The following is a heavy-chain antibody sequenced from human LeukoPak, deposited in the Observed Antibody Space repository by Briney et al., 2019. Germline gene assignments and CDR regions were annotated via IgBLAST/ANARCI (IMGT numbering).Heavy chain of an antibody. CDR3: ARDHPSGSVDY. V-gene: IGHV3-74*01. CDR1: GFTFSSYW. D-gene: IGHD1-26*01. J-gene: IGHJ4*02. CDR2: INTDGSST. Sequence: PGGSLRLSCAASGFTFSSYWMHWVRQAPGKGLVWVSRINTDGSSTSYADSVKGRFTISRDNAKNSLYLQMNSLRAEDTAVYYCARDHPSGSVDYWGQGTLVTVSS.